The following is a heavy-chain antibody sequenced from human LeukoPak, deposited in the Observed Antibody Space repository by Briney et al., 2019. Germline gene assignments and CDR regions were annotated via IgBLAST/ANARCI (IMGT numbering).Heavy chain of an antibody. CDR1: GFTFSGYA. Sequence: GGSLRLSCAASGFTFSGYAMSWVRQAPGKGLEWVSAISGSGGSTYYADSVKGRFTISRDNSKNTLYLQMNSLRAEDTAVYYCAKDWDSSGWYFFDYWGQGTLVTVSS. CDR3: AKDWDSSGWYFFDY. V-gene: IGHV3-23*01. CDR2: ISGSGGST. D-gene: IGHD6-19*01. J-gene: IGHJ4*02.